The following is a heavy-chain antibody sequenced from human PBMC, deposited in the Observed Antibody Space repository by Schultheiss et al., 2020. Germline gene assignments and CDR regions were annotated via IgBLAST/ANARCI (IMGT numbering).Heavy chain of an antibody. V-gene: IGHV2-70*01. D-gene: IGHD2-2*01. CDR1: GFSLSTSGMC. Sequence: SGPTLVKPTQTLTLTCTFSGFSLSTSGMCVSWIRQPPGKALEWLALIDWDDDKYYSTSLKTRLTISKDTSKNQVVLTMTNMDPVDTATYYCARERIVVVPAALGLYYYYYGMDVWGQGTTVTVSS. CDR3: ARERIVVVPAALGLYYYYYGMDV. CDR2: IDWDDDK. J-gene: IGHJ6*02.